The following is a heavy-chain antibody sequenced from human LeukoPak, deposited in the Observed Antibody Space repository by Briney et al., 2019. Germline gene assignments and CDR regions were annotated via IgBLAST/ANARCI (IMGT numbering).Heavy chain of an antibody. V-gene: IGHV3-66*01. CDR1: GFTVSSNY. D-gene: IGHD6-13*01. Sequence: GGSLRLSCAASGFTVSSNYMTWVRQAPGKGLEWVSVIYRDSSAYYAAPVKGRFTISRDNSKNTLYLQMNSLRAEDTAVYYCAREAAAGGHWGQGTLVTVSS. CDR2: IYRDSSA. CDR3: AREAAAGGH. J-gene: IGHJ4*02.